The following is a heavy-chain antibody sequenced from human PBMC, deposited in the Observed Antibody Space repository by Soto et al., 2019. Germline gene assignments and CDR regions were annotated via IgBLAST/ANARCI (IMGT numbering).Heavy chain of an antibody. D-gene: IGHD3-22*01. J-gene: IGHJ4*02. CDR1: GDTLSTYY. CDR3: ARGVGYSDSSGYPFDY. V-gene: IGHV1-46*03. CDR2: INPRSGKT. Sequence: VQLVQSGAEVKRHGASVKISCKASGDTLSTYYMHWARQAPGQGLEWMGIINPRSGKTNYPQKFQGRVTMTRDTSTTTVYMELSTLRSQDTAMYYCARGVGYSDSSGYPFDYWGQGTLVTVSS.